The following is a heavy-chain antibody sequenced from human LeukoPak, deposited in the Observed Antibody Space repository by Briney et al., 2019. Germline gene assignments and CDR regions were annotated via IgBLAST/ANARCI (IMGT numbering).Heavy chain of an antibody. CDR1: GYSISRGYY. D-gene: IGHD1-1*01. V-gene: IGHV4-38-2*02. CDR2: MYQSGST. CDR3: ARDQLERPGDWFDP. J-gene: IGHJ5*02. Sequence: SETLSLTCTVSGYSISRGYYWGWIRQPPGKGLEWIGSMYQSGSTYYNPSLKSRVTISVDTSKNQFSLKLSSVTAADTAVSYCARDQLERPGDWFDPWGQGTLVTVSS.